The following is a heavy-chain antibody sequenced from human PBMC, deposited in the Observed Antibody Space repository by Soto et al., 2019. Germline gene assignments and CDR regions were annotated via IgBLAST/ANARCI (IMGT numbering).Heavy chain of an antibody. CDR1: GDSISSGDYY. CDR3: ARAYCGYDYYPRGCLFAY. V-gene: IGHV4-30-4*01. D-gene: IGHD2-21*02. J-gene: IGHJ4*02. CDR2: IYYSGST. Sequence: PSETLSLTGTVYGDSISSGDYYWSWIRQSPGKGLEWIGYIYYSGSTYYNPSLKSRVTISIDKSNNQFSLKLSSVTAADTAVYYCARAYCGYDYYPRGCLFAYWGQGTPVTVSS.